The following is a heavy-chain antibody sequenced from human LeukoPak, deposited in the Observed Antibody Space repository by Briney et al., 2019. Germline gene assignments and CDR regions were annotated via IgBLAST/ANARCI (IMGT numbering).Heavy chain of an antibody. CDR2: IHYSGGT. Sequence: PSETPSLTCTVSGGSISNSYCIWIRQPPGKGLEWIGYIHYSGGTNYNPSFKSRVTISVDTSKNQFSLKMSSVTAADTAVYYCARGEYHDSWSGREYWYFDLWGRGTLVTVSS. CDR1: GGSISNSY. V-gene: IGHV4-59*01. D-gene: IGHD3-3*01. J-gene: IGHJ2*01. CDR3: ARGEYHDSWSGREYWYFDL.